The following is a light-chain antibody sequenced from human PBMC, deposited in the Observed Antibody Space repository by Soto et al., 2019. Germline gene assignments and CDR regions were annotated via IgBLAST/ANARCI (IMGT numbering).Light chain of an antibody. Sequence: EIVLTQSPATLSLSPGERATHSCRASQSVSSYLAWYQQKPGQAPRLLIYDASNRATGIPARFSGSGSGADFTLTISSLEPEDFAVYYCQQRSNWPRTFGGGTKVDIK. CDR1: QSVSSY. CDR2: DAS. CDR3: QQRSNWPRT. V-gene: IGKV3-11*01. J-gene: IGKJ4*01.